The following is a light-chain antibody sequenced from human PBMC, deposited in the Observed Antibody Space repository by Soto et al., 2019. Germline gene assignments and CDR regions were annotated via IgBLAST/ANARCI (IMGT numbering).Light chain of an antibody. J-gene: IGKJ4*01. CDR1: QSIGTY. V-gene: IGKV3-11*01. CDR3: QQRGAWPTFT. CDR2: DAS. Sequence: DIVLTQSPGTLSFSPGERATLSCRASQSIGTYLAWYQHKPGQAPRLVIYDASDRPSCIPARFSGSGSGTNFTLTISSLEAEDFAVYYCQQRGAWPTFTFGGGTKVEIK.